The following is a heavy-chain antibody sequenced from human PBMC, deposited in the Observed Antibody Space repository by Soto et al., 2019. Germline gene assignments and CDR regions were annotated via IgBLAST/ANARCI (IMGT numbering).Heavy chain of an antibody. J-gene: IGHJ6*01. CDR2: IYYSGST. CDR1: GSSISNSSYY. Sequence: PSETLSVSCAVSGSSISNSSYYSGLIREPPWKGLEWIGSIYYSGSTYYNPSLKSRVTISVDTSKNQFSLKLRSVTAADTAVYYCARHSADFWSGYGTMEVWGQGTTVNVSS. V-gene: IGHV4-39*01. CDR3: ARHSADFWSGYGTMEV. D-gene: IGHD3-3*01.